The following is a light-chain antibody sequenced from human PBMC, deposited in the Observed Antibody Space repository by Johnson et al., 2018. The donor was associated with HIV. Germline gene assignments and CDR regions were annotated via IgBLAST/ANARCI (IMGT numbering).Light chain of an antibody. J-gene: IGLJ1*01. Sequence: QSVLTQPPSVSAAPGQKVTIYCSGSSSNVGNNYVSWYQQLPGTAPKLLIYETNKRPSGIPDLFSGSKYGTSATLGITGLQPGDEADYYCGIWDSSLSAHVFGTGTKVTVL. V-gene: IGLV1-51*02. CDR2: ETN. CDR1: SSNVGNNY. CDR3: GIWDSSLSAHV.